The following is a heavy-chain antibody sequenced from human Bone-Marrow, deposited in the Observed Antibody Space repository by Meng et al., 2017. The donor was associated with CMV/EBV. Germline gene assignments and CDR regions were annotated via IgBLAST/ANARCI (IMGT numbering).Heavy chain of an antibody. D-gene: IGHD1-14*01. J-gene: IGHJ5*02. CDR3: ARAYHLYNQVLRFDP. V-gene: IGHV1-69*05. Sequence: SVKVSCKASRGTFSSYAISWVRQAPGQGLEWMGGIIPIFGTANYAQKFQGRVTITTDESTSTAYMELSSLRSEDTAVYYCARAYHLYNQVLRFDPWGQGTLVTVSS. CDR1: RGTFSSYA. CDR2: IIPIFGTA.